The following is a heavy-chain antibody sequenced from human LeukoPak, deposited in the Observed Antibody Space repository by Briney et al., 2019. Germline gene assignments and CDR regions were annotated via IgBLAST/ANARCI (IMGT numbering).Heavy chain of an antibody. Sequence: GGSLRLSCAASGFTFSRYWMTWVRQSPERGVEGVADIKEDGREKYYVDSVKGRFTISRGNAKNSLYLQMNSLRAEDTAVYYRARDWGHYDYWGQGTLVTVSS. CDR3: ARDWGHYDY. V-gene: IGHV3-7*01. CDR2: IKEDGREK. CDR1: GFTFSRYW. D-gene: IGHD3-16*01. J-gene: IGHJ4*02.